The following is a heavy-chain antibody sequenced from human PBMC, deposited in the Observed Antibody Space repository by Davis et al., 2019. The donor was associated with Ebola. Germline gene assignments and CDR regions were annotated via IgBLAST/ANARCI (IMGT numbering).Heavy chain of an antibody. CDR1: GFTVSSDY. D-gene: IGHD6-13*01. J-gene: IGHJ4*02. V-gene: IGHV3-53*01. CDR3: ARGGYSTQGPDY. Sequence: GGSLRLSCAVSGFTVSSDYMSWVRQAPGKGLEWVSVIYSGGSTYYADSVKGRFTISRDNSKNTVHLQMNNLGDDDSAIYYCARGGYSTQGPDYWGQGTLVTVSS. CDR2: IYSGGST.